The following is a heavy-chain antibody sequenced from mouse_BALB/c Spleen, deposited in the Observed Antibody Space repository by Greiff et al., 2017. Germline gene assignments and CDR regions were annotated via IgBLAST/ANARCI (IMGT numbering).Heavy chain of an antibody. V-gene: IGHV5-6-5*01. J-gene: IGHJ2*01. CDR3: ARGPSLDFDY. CDR1: GFTFSSYA. Sequence: EVKVEESGGGLVKPGGSLKLSCAASGFTFSSYAMSWVRQTPEKRLEWVASISSGGSTYYPDSVKGRFTISRDNARNILYLQMSSLRSEDTAMYYCARGPSLDFDYWGQGTTLTVSS. CDR2: ISSGGST.